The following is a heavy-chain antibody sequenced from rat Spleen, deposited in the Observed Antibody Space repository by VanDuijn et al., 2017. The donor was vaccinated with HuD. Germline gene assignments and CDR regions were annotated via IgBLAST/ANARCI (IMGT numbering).Heavy chain of an antibody. CDR2: ISTSGGNT. J-gene: IGHJ3*01. D-gene: IGHD1-6*01. V-gene: IGHV5-25*01. Sequence: EVQLVESDGGLVQPGRSLKLSCAASGFTFSNYYMAWVRQAPTKGLEWVATISTSGGNTYYRDSVKGRFTISRDNAKNTLYLRMDSLTSEDTATYYCATGPRILRIEWFAYWGQGTQVTVSS. CDR3: ATGPRILRIEWFAY. CDR1: GFTFSNYY.